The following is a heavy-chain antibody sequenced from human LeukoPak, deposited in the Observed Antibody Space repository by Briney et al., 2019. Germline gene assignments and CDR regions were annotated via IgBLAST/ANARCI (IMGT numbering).Heavy chain of an antibody. CDR1: GYTFTNYA. J-gene: IGHJ4*02. Sequence: ASVKVSCKASGYTFTNYAMNWVRQAPGQGLEWMGWISAYNGNTNYAQKLQGRVTMTTDTSTSTAYMELRSLRSDDTAVYYCARSRITMIVVVTDFDYWGQGTLVTVSS. D-gene: IGHD3-22*01. V-gene: IGHV1-18*01. CDR3: ARSRITMIVVVTDFDY. CDR2: ISAYNGNT.